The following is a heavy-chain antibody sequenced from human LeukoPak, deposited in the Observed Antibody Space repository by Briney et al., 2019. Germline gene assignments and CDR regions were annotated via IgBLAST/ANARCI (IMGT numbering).Heavy chain of an antibody. CDR1: GGSFSGYY. CDR2: INHSGST. CDR3: ARFFYGSGSNIDY. D-gene: IGHD3-10*01. Sequence: SETLSLTCAVYGGSFSGYYWSWIRQPPGKGLEWIGEINHSGSTNYNPSLKSRVTISVDTSKNQFSLKLSSVTAADTAVYYCARFFYGSGSNIDYWGQGTLVTVSS. V-gene: IGHV4-34*01. J-gene: IGHJ4*02.